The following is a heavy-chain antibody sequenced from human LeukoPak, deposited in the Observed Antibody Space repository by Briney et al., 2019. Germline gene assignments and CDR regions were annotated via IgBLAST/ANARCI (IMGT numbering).Heavy chain of an antibody. CDR1: GFTFSDCY. J-gene: IGHJ4*02. V-gene: IGHV3-11*06. CDR2: ISSSSSYT. D-gene: IGHD3-22*01. CDR3: ARDPGYYDSSGYPDC. Sequence: PGGSLRLSCAASGFTFSDCYMSWIRQAPGKGLEWVSYISSSSSYTNYADSVKGRFTISRDNAKNSLYLQMNSLRAEDTAVYYCARDPGYYDSSGYPDCWGQGTLVTVSS.